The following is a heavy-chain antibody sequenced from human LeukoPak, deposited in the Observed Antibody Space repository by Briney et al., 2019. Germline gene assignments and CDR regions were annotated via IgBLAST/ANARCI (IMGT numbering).Heavy chain of an antibody. CDR3: VGDQVDDTGYLR. D-gene: IGHD5-12*01. Sequence: PGGSLRLSCAASGFTFSSYGMHWVRQAPGKGLEWVAFIWYDGSNKYYADSVKGRFTISRDNSKNTLYLQMSSLSTEDTAVYYCVGDQVDDTGYLRWGQGTRVTVSA. CDR1: GFTFSSYG. CDR2: IWYDGSNK. J-gene: IGHJ4*02. V-gene: IGHV3-30*02.